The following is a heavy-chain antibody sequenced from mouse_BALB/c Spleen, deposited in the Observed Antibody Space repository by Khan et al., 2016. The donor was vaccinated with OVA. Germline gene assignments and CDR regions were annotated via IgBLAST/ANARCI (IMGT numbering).Heavy chain of an antibody. CDR1: GYTFTNYV. D-gene: IGHD4-1*01. V-gene: IGHV1S136*01. Sequence: VQLQQSGPELVKPGASVKMSCKASGYTFTNYVLHWVKQKPGQGLEWIGYINPYNGGTKYNETFKGKATLASDKSSITADMELSSLTSEDSAVYYCARGNWQSYYFDYWGQGTTLTRSS. CDR2: INPYNGGT. J-gene: IGHJ2*01. CDR3: ARGNWQSYYFDY.